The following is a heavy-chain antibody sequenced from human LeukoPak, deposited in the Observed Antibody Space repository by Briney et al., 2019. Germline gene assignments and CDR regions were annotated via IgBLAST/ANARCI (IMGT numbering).Heavy chain of an antibody. CDR2: IYSGGST. V-gene: IGHV3-53*01. Sequence: GGSLRLSCAASGFTVSSNYMSWVRQAPGKGLEWVSVIYSGGSTYYADSVKGRFTISRDNSKNTLYLQMNSLRAEDTAVYYCAREGYSSSAYFDYWGRGTLVTVSS. D-gene: IGHD6-6*01. J-gene: IGHJ4*02. CDR1: GFTVSSNY. CDR3: AREGYSSSAYFDY.